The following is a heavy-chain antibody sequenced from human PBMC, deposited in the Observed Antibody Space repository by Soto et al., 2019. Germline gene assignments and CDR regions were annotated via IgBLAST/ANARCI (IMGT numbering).Heavy chain of an antibody. V-gene: IGHV3-30*18. Sequence: QVQLVESGGGVVQPGRSLRLSCAASGFTFSSYGMHWVRQAPGKGLEWVAVISHDGSNKYYPDSVKGRFTISRDNSKNTLYLQMNSLRAEDTAVYFCAKDRGRSQYYYFYAMDVWGQGTTVTVSS. J-gene: IGHJ6*02. D-gene: IGHD6-25*01. CDR2: ISHDGSNK. CDR3: AKDRGRSQYYYFYAMDV. CDR1: GFTFSSYG.